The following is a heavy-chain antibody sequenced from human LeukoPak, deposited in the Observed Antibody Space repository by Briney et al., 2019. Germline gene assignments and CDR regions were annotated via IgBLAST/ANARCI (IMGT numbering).Heavy chain of an antibody. V-gene: IGHV4-34*01. CDR3: ATSKLQLFPFDY. J-gene: IGHJ4*02. CDR2: INHSGST. Sequence: SETLSLTCVVYSGSFSGYYWSWIRQPPGKGLEWIGEINHSGSTNYNPSLKSRVTISVDTSKKQFSLKVNSVTAADTAVYYCATSKLQLFPFDYWGQGTLVTVSS. CDR1: SGSFSGYY. D-gene: IGHD3-10*01.